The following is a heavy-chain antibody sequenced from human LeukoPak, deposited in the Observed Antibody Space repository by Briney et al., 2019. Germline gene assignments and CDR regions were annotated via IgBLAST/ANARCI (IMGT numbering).Heavy chain of an antibody. D-gene: IGHD3-10*01. CDR1: GGSISSGGYS. CDR2: IYHSGST. Sequence: PSQTLSLTCAVSGGSISSGGYSWSWIRQPPGKGLEWIGYIYHSGSTYYNPSLKSRVTISVDRSKNQFSLKLSSVTAADTAVYYCARGARYYGSGSYARLNYYGMDVWGQGTTVTVSS. CDR3: ARGARYYGSGSYARLNYYGMDV. V-gene: IGHV4-30-2*01. J-gene: IGHJ6*02.